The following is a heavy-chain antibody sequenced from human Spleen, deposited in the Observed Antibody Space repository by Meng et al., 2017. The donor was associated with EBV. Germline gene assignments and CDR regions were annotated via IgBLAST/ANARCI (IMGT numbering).Heavy chain of an antibody. CDR3: SRGQGTIMTAGHWFDP. D-gene: IGHD3-16*01. CDR1: GGCIGGCY. Sequence: GPGLTEPSGTLAPTGNVSGGCIGGCYWTWIRQPPWKGLAWVGYIHSSGNTYYHPSLKTRLTMSVDTSKNQFSLKLSSVTAADTAVYYCSRGQGTIMTAGHWFDPWGQGTLVTVSS. V-gene: IGHV4-59*01. J-gene: IGHJ5*02. CDR2: IHSSGNT.